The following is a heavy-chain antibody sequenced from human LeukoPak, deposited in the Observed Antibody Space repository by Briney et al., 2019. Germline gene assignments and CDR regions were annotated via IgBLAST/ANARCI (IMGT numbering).Heavy chain of an antibody. V-gene: IGHV3-21*01. J-gene: IGHJ6*03. D-gene: IGHD3-9*01. CDR2: ISTSSSYI. CDR3: ARDHDWDYMDV. CDR1: GFTFSSYS. Sequence: SGGSLRLSCAASGFTFSSYSMNWVRQAPGKGLEWVSFISTSSSYIYYADSVKGRFTISRDNAKNSLSLQMNSLKAEDTAVYYCARDHDWDYMDVWGKGTTVTVSS.